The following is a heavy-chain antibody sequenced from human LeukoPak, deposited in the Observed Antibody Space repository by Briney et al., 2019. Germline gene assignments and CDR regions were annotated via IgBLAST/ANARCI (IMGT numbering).Heavy chain of an antibody. CDR3: ARGYCSSTSCYSSAYNWFDP. Sequence: ASVTVSFQASGYTFTSYGISWVRPAPGQGLEWMGWISAYNGNTNYAQKLQGRVTMTTDTSTSTAYMELRSLRSDDTAVYDCARGYCSSTSCYSSAYNWFDPWGQGTLVTVSS. CDR2: ISAYNGNT. CDR1: GYTFTSYG. V-gene: IGHV1-18*01. J-gene: IGHJ5*02. D-gene: IGHD2-2*01.